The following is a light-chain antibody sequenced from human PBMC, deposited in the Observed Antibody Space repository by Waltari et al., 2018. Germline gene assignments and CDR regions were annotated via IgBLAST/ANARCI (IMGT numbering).Light chain of an antibody. CDR1: QSVTSN. CDR2: GAS. J-gene: IGKJ3*01. CDR3: QQYNNWLLFT. Sequence: EIVMTQSPATLSVSPGERATLPCRAHQSVTSNLAWYQQKPGQAPRLLIYGASTRATGIPARFSGSGSGTEFTLTISSLQSEDFAVYYCQQYNNWLLFTFGPGTKVDIK. V-gene: IGKV3-15*01.